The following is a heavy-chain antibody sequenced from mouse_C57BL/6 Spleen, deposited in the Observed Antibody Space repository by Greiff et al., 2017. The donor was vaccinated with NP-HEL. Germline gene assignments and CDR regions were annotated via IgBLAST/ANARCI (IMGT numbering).Heavy chain of an antibody. CDR1: GYAFSSSW. J-gene: IGHJ3*01. D-gene: IGHD1-1*01. Sequence: VQLQQSGPELVKPGASVKISCKASGYAFSSSWMNWVKQRPGKGREWIGRIYPGDGDTNYNGKFKGKATLTADKSSSTAYMQLSSLTSEDSAVYFCESEGYYYGSSYGLFAYWGQGTLVTVSA. CDR3: ESEGYYYGSSYGLFAY. CDR2: IYPGDGDT. V-gene: IGHV1-82*01.